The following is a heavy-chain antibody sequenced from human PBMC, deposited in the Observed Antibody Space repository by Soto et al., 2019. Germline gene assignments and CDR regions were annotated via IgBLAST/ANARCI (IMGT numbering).Heavy chain of an antibody. CDR1: VGSISSYY. J-gene: IGHJ6*02. CDR2: IYYTGST. D-gene: IGHD6-13*01. Sequence: PSETLSLTCTVSVGSISSYYWSWIRQPPGKGLEWIGYIYYTGSTTYNPSLKSRVTISVDTSKNQFSLKLNSVTAADTAVYYCARGGYTKIGYGLDVWGQGTTVTVSS. V-gene: IGHV4-59*01. CDR3: ARGGYTKIGYGLDV.